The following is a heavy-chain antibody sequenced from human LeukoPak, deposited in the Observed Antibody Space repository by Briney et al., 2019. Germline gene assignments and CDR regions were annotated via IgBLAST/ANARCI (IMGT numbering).Heavy chain of an antibody. CDR3: ARHPLTYCSSTSCYG. J-gene: IGHJ4*02. CDR2: IYYSGST. Sequence: SETLSLTCTVSGGSISSSSYYWGWIRQPPGKELEWIGSIYYSGSTYYNPSLKSRVTISVDTSKNQFSLKLSSVTAADTAVYYCARHPLTYCSSTSCYGWGQGTLVTV. V-gene: IGHV4-39*01. D-gene: IGHD2-2*01. CDR1: GGSISSSSYY.